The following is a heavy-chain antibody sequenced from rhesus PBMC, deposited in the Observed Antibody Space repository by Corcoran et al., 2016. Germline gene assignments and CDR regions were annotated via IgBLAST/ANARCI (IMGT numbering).Heavy chain of an antibody. CDR3: ARGYYSGSYYDRYFDL. J-gene: IGHJ2*01. V-gene: IGHV4-106*01. CDR1: GGSISDDYY. CDR2: IYGGGGAT. Sequence: QVQLQESGPGLVKPSETLSLTCAVSGGSISDDYYWSWIRQPPGKGLEWIGYIYGGGGATTYNPSLKNRVTISIDPSKNQFSLKLSSVTAADTAVYYCARGYYSGSYYDRYFDLWGPGTPITISS. D-gene: IGHD3-16*01.